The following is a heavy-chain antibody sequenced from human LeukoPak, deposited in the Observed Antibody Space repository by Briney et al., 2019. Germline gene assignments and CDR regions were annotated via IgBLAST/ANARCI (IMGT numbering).Heavy chain of an antibody. CDR1: GGSFSGYY. CDR3: ARWSSGWSNAFDI. V-gene: IGHV4-34*01. CDR2: INHSGST. J-gene: IGHJ3*02. D-gene: IGHD6-19*01. Sequence: PSETLSLTCAVYGGSFSGYYWSWIRQPPGKGLEWIGEINHSGSTNYNPSLKSRVTISVDTSKNQFSLRLSSVTAADTAVYYCARWSSGWSNAFDIWGQGTMVTVSS.